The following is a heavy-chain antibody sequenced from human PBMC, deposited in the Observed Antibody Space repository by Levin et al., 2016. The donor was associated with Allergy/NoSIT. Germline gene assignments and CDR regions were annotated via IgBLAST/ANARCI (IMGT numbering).Heavy chain of an antibody. V-gene: IGHV4-30-2*01. D-gene: IGHD6-6*01. CDR3: ARDRHYYGMDV. CDR2: IYHSGST. Sequence: RQAPGKGLEWIGYIYHSGSTYYNPSLKSRVTISVDRSKNQFSLKLSSVTAADTAVYYCARDRHYYGMDVWGQGATVTVSS. J-gene: IGHJ6*02.